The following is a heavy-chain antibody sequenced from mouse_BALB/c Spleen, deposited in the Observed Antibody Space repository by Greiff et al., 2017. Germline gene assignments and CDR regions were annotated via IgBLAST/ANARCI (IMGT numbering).Heavy chain of an antibody. Sequence: EVQLQESGPSLVKPSQTLSLTCSVTGDSITSGYWNWIRKFPGNKLEYMGYISYSGSTYYNPSLKSRISITRDTSKNQYYLQLNSVTTEDTATYYCARGGHGDTTFWFAYWGQGTLVTVSA. V-gene: IGHV3-8*02. CDR1: GDSITSGY. J-gene: IGHJ3*01. D-gene: IGHD3-3*01. CDR2: ISYSGST. CDR3: ARGGHGDTTFWFAY.